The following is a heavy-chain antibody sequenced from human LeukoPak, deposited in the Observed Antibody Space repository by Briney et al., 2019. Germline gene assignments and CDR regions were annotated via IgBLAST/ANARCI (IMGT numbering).Heavy chain of an antibody. Sequence: SETLSLTRTVSGGSISSGGYYWSWIRQHPGKGLEWIGYIYYSGSTYYNPSLKSRVTISVDTSKNQFSLKLSSVTAADTAVYYCAREGGAAAGEGLDYWGQGTLVTVSS. V-gene: IGHV4-31*03. CDR3: AREGGAAAGEGLDY. D-gene: IGHD6-13*01. CDR1: GGSISSGGYY. J-gene: IGHJ4*02. CDR2: IYYSGST.